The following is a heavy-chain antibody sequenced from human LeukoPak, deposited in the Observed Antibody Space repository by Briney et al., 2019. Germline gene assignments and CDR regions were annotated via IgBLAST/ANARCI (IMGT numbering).Heavy chain of an antibody. Sequence: PRRSLRLSCAASGFTFDDYAMHWVRQAPGKGLEGVSGISWNSGSIVYADSVKGRFTISRDNAKNSLYLQMNSLRAEDTALYYCAKDVGAGIAAAVDYWGQGTLVTVSS. D-gene: IGHD6-13*01. V-gene: IGHV3-9*01. CDR3: AKDVGAGIAAAVDY. CDR1: GFTFDDYA. J-gene: IGHJ4*02. CDR2: ISWNSGSI.